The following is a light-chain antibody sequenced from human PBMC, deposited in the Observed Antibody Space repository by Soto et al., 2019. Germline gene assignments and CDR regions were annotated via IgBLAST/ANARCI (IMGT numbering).Light chain of an antibody. CDR2: GAS. J-gene: IGKJ1*01. Sequence: EIVLTQSPGTLSPSPVERATLSFRASQSVSNNYLAWYQQKPGQAPRLLIYGASNRATGIPDRFSGSGSGTDFTLTISRLEPEDFAVYYCQQYGSSGTFGQGTKVDIK. CDR1: QSVSNNY. V-gene: IGKV3-20*01. CDR3: QQYGSSGT.